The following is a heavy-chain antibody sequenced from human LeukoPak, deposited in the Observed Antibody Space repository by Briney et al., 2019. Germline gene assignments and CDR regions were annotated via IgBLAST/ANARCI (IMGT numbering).Heavy chain of an antibody. J-gene: IGHJ5*02. CDR2: IKQDGSEK. CDR1: GFTFSSYW. V-gene: IGHV3-7*01. Sequence: SGGSLRLSCAASGFTFSSYWMSWVRQAPGKGLEWVANIKQDGSEKYYVDSVKGRFTISRDNAKNSLYLQMNSLRAEDTAVYYCARDRLTDYDSSGSLSPWGQGTLLTVSS. CDR3: ARDRLTDYDSSGSLSP. D-gene: IGHD3-22*01.